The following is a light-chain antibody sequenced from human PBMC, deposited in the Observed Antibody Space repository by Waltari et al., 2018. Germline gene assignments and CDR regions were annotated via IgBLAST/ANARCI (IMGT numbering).Light chain of an antibody. CDR2: DAS. CDR1: QSVSSY. Sequence: EIVLTQSPATLSLSPGERAILSCRASQSVSSYLTWYQQKPGQAPRLLIYDASNRATGTPARFSGSGSGTDFTLTISSLEPEVFAVYYCQQRINWPLTFGGGTNVEIK. J-gene: IGKJ4*01. V-gene: IGKV3-11*01. CDR3: QQRINWPLT.